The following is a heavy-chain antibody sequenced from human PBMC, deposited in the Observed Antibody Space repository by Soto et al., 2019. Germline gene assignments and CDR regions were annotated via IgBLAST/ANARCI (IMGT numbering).Heavy chain of an antibody. CDR3: GRGGYDFLLGFYFDS. CDR2: INHSGST. J-gene: IGHJ4*02. V-gene: IGHV4-34*01. D-gene: IGHD3-3*01. CDR1: GGSFSGYF. Sequence: SETLSLTCAVYGGSFSGYFWSWIRQPPGKGLEWIGEINHSGSTNYNLSLKSRVTISVDTSKNQFSLKLTSVTAADTAVYYCGRGGYDFLLGFYFDSGGRETLVPFS.